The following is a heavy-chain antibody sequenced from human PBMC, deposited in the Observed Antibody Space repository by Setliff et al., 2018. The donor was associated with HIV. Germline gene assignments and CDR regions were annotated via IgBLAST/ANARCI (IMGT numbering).Heavy chain of an antibody. D-gene: IGHD6-13*01. CDR1: GGSITSSGYY. CDR3: AGEEEGSSWYGAYFYYGLDV. Sequence: SETLSLTCIVSGGSITSSGYYWGWIRQPPGKGLEWIGSVYYSGTTYYNPSLKSRLTLSVVTSKNQFSLNLTSVTAADTAVYYCAGEEEGSSWYGAYFYYGLDVWGPGTTVTVSS. V-gene: IGHV4-39*01. J-gene: IGHJ6*02. CDR2: VYYSGTT.